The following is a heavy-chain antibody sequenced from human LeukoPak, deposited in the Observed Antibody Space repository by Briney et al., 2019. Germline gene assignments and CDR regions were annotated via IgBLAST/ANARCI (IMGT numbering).Heavy chain of an antibody. CDR3: ARHLGEGTYPMDP. D-gene: IGHD1-26*01. CDR2: IHISGKT. J-gene: IGHJ5*02. V-gene: IGHV4-59*08. CDR1: GASITDYY. Sequence: PSETLSLTCTVSGASITDYYWSWIRQTPEMGLEYIGYIHISGKTYNNPSLKGRVTVSLDTSQNQFSLKLTSVTAADTAVYFCARHLGEGTYPMDPWGQEILVTVSS.